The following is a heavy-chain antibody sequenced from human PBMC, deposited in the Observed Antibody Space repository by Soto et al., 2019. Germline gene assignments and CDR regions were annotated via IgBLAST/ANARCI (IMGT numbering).Heavy chain of an antibody. D-gene: IGHD3-10*01. Sequence: EVQLVESGGGLVQPGGSLRLSCAASGFTFSSFWMSWVRQAPGKGLEWVANIKQDGSEKYYVDSVKGRFTISRDNAKNSLYLQMNSLRAEDTAVYYCARDLPMPRGLFDFWGQGTLVTVSS. CDR1: GFTFSSFW. J-gene: IGHJ4*02. V-gene: IGHV3-7*03. CDR3: ARDLPMPRGLFDF. CDR2: IKQDGSEK.